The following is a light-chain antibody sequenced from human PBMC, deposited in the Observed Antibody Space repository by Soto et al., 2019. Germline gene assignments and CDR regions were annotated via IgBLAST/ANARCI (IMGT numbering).Light chain of an antibody. CDR2: DAS. CDR3: QQYNSYSLST. J-gene: IGKJ4*01. Sequence: DIQMTQSPSTLSASVGDRVTITCRASQSISSWLAWYQQKPGKAPKLLIYDASSLESGVPSRFSGSGSGTEFTLAISILQHDDLATYQCQQYNSYSLSTLGGGSKVELQ. CDR1: QSISSW. V-gene: IGKV1-5*01.